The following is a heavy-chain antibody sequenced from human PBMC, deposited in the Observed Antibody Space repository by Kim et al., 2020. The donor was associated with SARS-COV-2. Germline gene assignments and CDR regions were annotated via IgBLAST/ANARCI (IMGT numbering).Heavy chain of an antibody. D-gene: IGHD3-22*01. V-gene: IGHV3-30*18. CDR1: GFTFSSYG. CDR3: AKGSQPVLIVVDLDY. CDR2: ISYDGSNK. J-gene: IGHJ4*02. Sequence: GGSLRLSCAASGFTFSSYGMHWVRQAPGKGLEWVAVISYDGSNKYYADSVKGRFTISRDNSKNTLYLQMNSLRAEDTAVYYCAKGSQPVLIVVDLDYWGQGTLVTVSS.